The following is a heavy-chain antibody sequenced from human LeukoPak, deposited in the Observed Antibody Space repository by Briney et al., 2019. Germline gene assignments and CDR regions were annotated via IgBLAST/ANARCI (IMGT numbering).Heavy chain of an antibody. CDR3: ARDHTWAFDY. V-gene: IGHV4-61*01. Sequence: SETLSLTCTASGGPVSCGSYYWSCMRQPPGKGLEWIGYIYYSGSTNYNPSLKSRVTISEDTSKNQFSLKLSSVTAADTAVYYCARDHTWAFDYWGQGTLVTVSS. CDR1: GGPVSCGSYY. D-gene: IGHD2-2*02. CDR2: IYYSGST. J-gene: IGHJ4*02.